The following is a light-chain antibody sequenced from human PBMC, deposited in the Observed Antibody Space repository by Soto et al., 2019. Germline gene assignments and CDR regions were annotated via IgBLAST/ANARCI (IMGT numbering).Light chain of an antibody. CDR3: SSHTSSSTHVE. CDR1: SSDVGGYIY. CDR2: EVS. J-gene: IGLJ2*01. V-gene: IGLV2-14*01. Sequence: QSVLTQPASVSGSPGQSITISCTGTSSDVGGYIYVSWYQQYPGKAPKLMIYEVSNRPSGVSNRFSGSRSGNTASLTISGLQAEDEADYYCSSHTSSSTHVEFGGGTKLTVL.